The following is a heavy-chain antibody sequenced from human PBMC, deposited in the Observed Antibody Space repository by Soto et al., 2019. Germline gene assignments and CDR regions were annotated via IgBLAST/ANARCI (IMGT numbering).Heavy chain of an antibody. V-gene: IGHV3-23*01. D-gene: IGHD3-9*01. Sequence: EMELLESGGGLVQPGGSLRLSCEASGFTFSSYAMSWVRQAPGQGLEWVSDIRGSGGGTYYAASVRGRFTISRDNSTNALYLHMNSLRDEDTAVYFCARMVEHYDILTGEGLDYWGQGTLVTVSS. CDR1: GFTFSSYA. J-gene: IGHJ4*02. CDR2: IRGSGGGT. CDR3: ARMVEHYDILTGEGLDY.